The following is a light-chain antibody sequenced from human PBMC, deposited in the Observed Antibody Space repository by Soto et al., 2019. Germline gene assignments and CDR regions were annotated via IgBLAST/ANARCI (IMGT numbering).Light chain of an antibody. CDR3: QQYNNWPWT. Sequence: EIVMTQSPAILSVSPGDRATLSCRASQSINSNLAWYQQRPGQAPRLLISGASTRATGVPARFSGGGSGTEFTLTISSLQSEDFAVYYCQQYNNWPWTFGQGTKVDI. CDR1: QSINSN. CDR2: GAS. V-gene: IGKV3-15*01. J-gene: IGKJ1*01.